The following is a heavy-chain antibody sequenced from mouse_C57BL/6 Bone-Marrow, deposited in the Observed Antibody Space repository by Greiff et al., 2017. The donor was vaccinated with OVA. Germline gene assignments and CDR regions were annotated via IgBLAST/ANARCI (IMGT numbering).Heavy chain of an antibody. CDR3: ISTGTLDY. V-gene: IGHV1-15*01. CDR2: IDPETGGT. CDR1: GYTFTDYE. Sequence: VQLQESGAELVRPGASVTLSCKASGYTFTDYEMHWVKQTPVHGLEWIGAIDPETGGTAYNQKFKGKAILTADTSSSTAYMELRSLTSEDSAVYYCISTGTLDYWGQGTTLTVSS. D-gene: IGHD4-1*02. J-gene: IGHJ2*01.